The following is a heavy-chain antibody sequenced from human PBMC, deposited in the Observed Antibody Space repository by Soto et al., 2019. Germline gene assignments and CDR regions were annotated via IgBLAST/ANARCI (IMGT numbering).Heavy chain of an antibody. V-gene: IGHV1-3*01. D-gene: IGHD3-16*01. CDR3: ASSQVHLGEATEFDY. CDR1: GYTFTSYA. J-gene: IGHJ4*02. CDR2: INAGNGNT. Sequence: AASVKVSCKASGYTFTSYAMHWVRQAPGQRLEWMGWINAGNGNTKYSQKFQGRVTITRDTSASTAYMELSSLRSEDTAVYCCASSQVHLGEATEFDYWGQGTLVTVSS.